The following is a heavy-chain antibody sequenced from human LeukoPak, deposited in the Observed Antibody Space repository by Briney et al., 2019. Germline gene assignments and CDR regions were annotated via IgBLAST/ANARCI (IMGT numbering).Heavy chain of an antibody. CDR2: IYYSGTT. CDR3: ARGGSGSYYSVYYAVDV. J-gene: IGHJ6*02. Sequence: SETLSLTCTVSGGSISSGGNFWSWIRQRPGKGLEWIGFIYYSGTTYSNPSLKSRVAISADTSKNEFSLKLNSLTAADTAVYYCARGGSGSYYSVYYAVDVWGQGTTVTVSS. V-gene: IGHV4-31*03. CDR1: GGSISSGGNF. D-gene: IGHD1-26*01.